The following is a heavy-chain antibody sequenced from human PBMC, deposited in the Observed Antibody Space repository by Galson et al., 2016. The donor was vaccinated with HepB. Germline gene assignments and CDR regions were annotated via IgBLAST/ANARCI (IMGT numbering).Heavy chain of an antibody. D-gene: IGHD4-11*01. Sequence: SLRLSCAASGFTFISYAMSWVRQAPGKGLEWVSTVSTTGDSTFYADSVKGRFTISRDNSKHTVYLQRNSLRAEDTAVYYCAKAAKAQYFANLGQGTLVTVSS. CDR2: VSTTGDST. CDR3: AKAAKAQYFAN. V-gene: IGHV3-23*01. J-gene: IGHJ4*02. CDR1: GFTFISYA.